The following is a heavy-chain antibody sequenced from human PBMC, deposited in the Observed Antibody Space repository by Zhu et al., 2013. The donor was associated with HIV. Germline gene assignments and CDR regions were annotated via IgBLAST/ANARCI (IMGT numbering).Heavy chain of an antibody. D-gene: IGHD3-10*01. CDR3: ARAGARKLSSGSYYIRDYYYYYYMDV. CDR1: GGSFSGYY. V-gene: IGHV4-34*01. Sequence: QVQLQQWGAGLLKPSETLSLTCAVYGGSFSGYYWSWIRQPPGKGLEWIGEINHSGSTNYNPSLKSRVTISVDTSKNQFSLKLSSVTAADTAVYYCARAGARKLSSGSYYIRDYYYYYYMDVWGKGTTVTVSS. CDR2: INHSGST. J-gene: IGHJ6*03.